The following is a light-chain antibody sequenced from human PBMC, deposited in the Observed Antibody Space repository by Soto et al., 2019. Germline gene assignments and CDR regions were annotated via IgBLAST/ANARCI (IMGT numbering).Light chain of an antibody. Sequence: QSVLTQPPSASETPGQRVTISCSGSSSNIESNTVNWYQQLPGTAPKLLIYSNNQRPSGVPDRFSGSKSGTSASLAISGLQSDDEADYYCAAWDDSLRGPLFGGGTKLTVL. CDR3: AAWDDSLRGPL. V-gene: IGLV1-44*01. CDR2: SNN. CDR1: SSNIESNT. J-gene: IGLJ2*01.